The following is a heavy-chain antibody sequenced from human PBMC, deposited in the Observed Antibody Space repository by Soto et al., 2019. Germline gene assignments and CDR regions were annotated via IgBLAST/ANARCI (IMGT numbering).Heavy chain of an antibody. CDR3: ARDLSATTTWGGWFDP. CDR1: GGSVSSGSYY. D-gene: IGHD6-25*01. V-gene: IGHV4-61*01. CDR2: IYYSGST. Sequence: QVQLQESGPGLVKPSETLSLTCTVSGGSVSSGSYYWSWIRQPPGKGLEWIAYIYYSGSTNYNPSLKSRVTISVDTSKNQFSLKLSSVTAADTAVYYCARDLSATTTWGGWFDPWGQGTLVTVSS. J-gene: IGHJ5*02.